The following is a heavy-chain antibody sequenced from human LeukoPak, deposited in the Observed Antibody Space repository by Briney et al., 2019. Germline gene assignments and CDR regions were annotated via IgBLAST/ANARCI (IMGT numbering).Heavy chain of an antibody. CDR3: ARFTNAHGVKFDY. J-gene: IGHJ4*02. D-gene: IGHD2-8*01. CDR2: IYYSGTA. V-gene: IGHV4-31*03. Sequence: SETLSLTCTVSGGSISSGDFYWSWVRQHPEKGLEWIGYIYYSGTAYYNPSLKSRVTMSVDTSKNQFSLKLDSVTAADTAVYYCARFTNAHGVKFDYWGQGTLVTVSS. CDR1: GGSISSGDFY.